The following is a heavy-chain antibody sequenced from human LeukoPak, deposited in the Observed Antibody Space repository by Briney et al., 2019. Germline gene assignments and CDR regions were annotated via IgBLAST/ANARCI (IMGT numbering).Heavy chain of an antibody. J-gene: IGHJ6*03. CDR3: ARGTTLTTLPYYYYYMDV. V-gene: IGHV1-8*03. D-gene: IGHD4-17*01. CDR1: GYAFTSYD. Sequence: ASVKVSCKASGYAFTSYDINWVRQATGQGLEWMGWMNPNSGNTGYAQKFQGRVTITRNTSISTAYMELSRLRSDDTALYYCARGTTLTTLPYYYYYMDVWGEGTTVTVSS. CDR2: MNPNSGNT.